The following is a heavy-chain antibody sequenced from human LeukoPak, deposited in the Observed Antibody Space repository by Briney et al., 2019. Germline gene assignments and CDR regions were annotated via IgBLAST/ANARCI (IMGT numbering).Heavy chain of an antibody. CDR3: AKVSGYAITGTTAGSYYYGMDV. CDR1: GFTFSSYG. J-gene: IGHJ6*04. D-gene: IGHD1-20*01. Sequence: GGSLRLSCAASGFTFSSYGMHWVRQAPGKGLEWVAVISYDGNNKYYADSVKGRFTISRDNSKNTLYLQMNSLRAEDTAVYYCAKVSGYAITGTTAGSYYYGMDVWGKGTTVTVSS. CDR2: ISYDGNNK. V-gene: IGHV3-30*18.